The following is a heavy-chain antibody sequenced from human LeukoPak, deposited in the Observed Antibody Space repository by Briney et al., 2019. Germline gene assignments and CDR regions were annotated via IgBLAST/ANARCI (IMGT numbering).Heavy chain of an antibody. CDR2: ISYDGSNK. Sequence: PGRSLRLSCAASGFTFSSYGMHWVRQAPGKGLEWVAVISYDGSNKYYADSVKGRFTISRDNSKNTLYLQMNSLRAEDTAVYYCARVLITTTIIVISRARWFDPWGQGTLVTVSS. CDR1: GFTFSSYG. J-gene: IGHJ5*02. V-gene: IGHV3-30*03. CDR3: ARVLITTTIIVISRARWFDP. D-gene: IGHD3-22*01.